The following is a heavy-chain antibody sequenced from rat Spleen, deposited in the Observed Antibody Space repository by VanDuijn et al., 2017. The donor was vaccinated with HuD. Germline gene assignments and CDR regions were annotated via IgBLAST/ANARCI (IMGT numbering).Heavy chain of an antibody. J-gene: IGHJ2*01. D-gene: IGHD3-1*01. CDR1: GFSLSNYG. Sequence: QVQLKESGPGLVQPSQTLSLTCTVSGFSLSNYGVIWVRQPPGKGLEWMGGIWGDGSTNYNSDLKSRLSISRDTSKNQVFLKMNSLQTDDTGTYYCTIHPRYWGQGVMVTVSS. CDR2: IWGDGST. CDR3: TIHPRY. V-gene: IGHV2-13*01.